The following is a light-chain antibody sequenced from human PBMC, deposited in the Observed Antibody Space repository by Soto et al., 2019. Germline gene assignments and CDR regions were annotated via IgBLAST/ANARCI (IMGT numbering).Light chain of an antibody. CDR3: QQYNNWWT. V-gene: IGKV3-15*01. CDR2: GAS. CDR1: QSISNN. Sequence: EIVMTQSPATLSVSPGERATLSCRASQSISNNLAWYHQRPGQAPRLLMYGASTRATGIPARFSGSGSGTEFTLTISSLQSEDFAVYYCQQYNNWWTFGQWTRVEIK. J-gene: IGKJ1*01.